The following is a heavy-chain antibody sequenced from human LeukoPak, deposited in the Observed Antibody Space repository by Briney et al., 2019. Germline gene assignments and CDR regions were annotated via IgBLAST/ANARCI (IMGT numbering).Heavy chain of an antibody. D-gene: IGHD1-26*01. CDR3: ARDLLGWELHYFDY. CDR2: IYYSGST. V-gene: IGHV4-59*12. J-gene: IGHJ4*02. CDR1: GGSISSYY. Sequence: SETLSLTCTVSGGSISSYYWSWIRQPPGKGLEWIGYIYYSGSTNYNPSLKSRVTISVDTSKNQFSLKLSSVTAADTAVYYCARDLLGWELHYFDYWGQGTLVTVSS.